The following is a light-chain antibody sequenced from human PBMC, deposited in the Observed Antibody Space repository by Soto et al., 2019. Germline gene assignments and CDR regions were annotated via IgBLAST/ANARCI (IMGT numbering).Light chain of an antibody. CDR1: QGISSY. V-gene: IGKV1-9*01. J-gene: IGKJ3*01. Sequence: DIQLTQSPSVLSASVGDRVTITCRASQGISSYLAWYQQKPGKAHKLLIYAASTLQSGVPSRFSGSGSGTEFTLAISCLQPEDFATYYCQQLNSYPLTFGDGTKVAIK. CDR2: AAS. CDR3: QQLNSYPLT.